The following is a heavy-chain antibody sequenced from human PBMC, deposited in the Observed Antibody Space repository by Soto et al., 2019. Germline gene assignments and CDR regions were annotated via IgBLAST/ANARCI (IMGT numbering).Heavy chain of an antibody. CDR2: SHPNSGGT. CDR1: GYPFTGNY. J-gene: IGHJ4*02. Sequence: ASVKVSCKDSGYPFTGNYIHWVRQAPGQGLEWMGWSHPNSGGTDYVQKFQGRVTMTRDASXSTVYIDLSSLTSDDTAVYYCARAQFHSGFDYWGQGALVTVAS. D-gene: IGHD1-26*01. CDR3: ARAQFHSGFDY. V-gene: IGHV1-2*02.